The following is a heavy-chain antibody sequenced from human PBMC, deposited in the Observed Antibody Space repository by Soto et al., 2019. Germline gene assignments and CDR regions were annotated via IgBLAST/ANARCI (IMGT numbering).Heavy chain of an antibody. V-gene: IGHV1-69*01. CDR2: IIPIFGTA. CDR1: GGTFSSYA. D-gene: IGHD2-15*01. CDR3: ARGGDIVVVVAGTGYYGMDV. J-gene: IGHJ6*02. Sequence: QVQLVQSGAEVKKPGSSVKVSCKASGGTFSSYAISWVRQAPEQGLEWMGGIIPIFGTANYAQKFQGRVTITADESTSTAYMELSSLRSEDTAVYYCARGGDIVVVVAGTGYYGMDVWGQGTTVTVSS.